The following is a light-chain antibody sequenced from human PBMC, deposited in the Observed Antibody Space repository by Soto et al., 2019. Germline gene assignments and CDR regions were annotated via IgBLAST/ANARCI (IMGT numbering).Light chain of an antibody. Sequence: AIQMTQSPSSLSASVGDRVTITCRASQDIRNDLGWFQQKPGKAPKLLINTASTLQRGVSSRFSGSGSGTDFALTISILQSEDFATYYCLQDYIYPWTFGQGTKADIK. V-gene: IGKV1-6*01. CDR2: TAS. J-gene: IGKJ1*01. CDR3: LQDYIYPWT. CDR1: QDIRND.